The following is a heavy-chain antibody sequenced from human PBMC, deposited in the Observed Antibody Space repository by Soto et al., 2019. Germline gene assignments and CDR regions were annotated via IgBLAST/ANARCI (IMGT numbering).Heavy chain of an antibody. Sequence: GGSLRLSCAASGFTFSSYSMNWVRQAPGKGLEWVSSISSSSSYIYYADSVKGRFTISRDNAKNSLYLQMNSLRAEDTAVYYCASGDYDILTGYIRNWGQGTLVTVSS. CDR2: ISSSSSYI. D-gene: IGHD3-9*01. J-gene: IGHJ4*02. V-gene: IGHV3-21*01. CDR1: GFTFSSYS. CDR3: ASGDYDILTGYIRN.